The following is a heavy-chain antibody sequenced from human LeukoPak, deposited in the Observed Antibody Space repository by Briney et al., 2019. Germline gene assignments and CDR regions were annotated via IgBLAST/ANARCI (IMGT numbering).Heavy chain of an antibody. V-gene: IGHV3-21*01. Sequence: KPGGSLRLSCAASGFTFSSYSTHWVRHAPGKGLECVSSINSSSSYIYYADSVKGRLTIPRDNAKNSLYLQMNSLRAEDTAVYYCARHPELDIWGQGTMVTVSS. CDR3: ARHPELDI. J-gene: IGHJ3*02. CDR1: GFTFSSYS. CDR2: INSSSSYI.